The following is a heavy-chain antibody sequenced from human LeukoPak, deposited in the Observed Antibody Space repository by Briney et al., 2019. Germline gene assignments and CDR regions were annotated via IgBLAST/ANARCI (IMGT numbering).Heavy chain of an antibody. CDR3: ARDLSGSYYSSLDY. D-gene: IGHD1-26*01. CDR2: IKQDGSEK. V-gene: IGHV3-7*01. J-gene: IGHJ4*02. CDR1: GFTFSSYW. Sequence: PGGSLRLSCAASGFTFSSYWMSWVRQAPGRGLEGVANIKQDGSEKYYVDSVKGRFTISRDNAKNSLYLQMNSLRAEDTAVYYCARDLSGSYYSSLDYWGQGTLVTVSS.